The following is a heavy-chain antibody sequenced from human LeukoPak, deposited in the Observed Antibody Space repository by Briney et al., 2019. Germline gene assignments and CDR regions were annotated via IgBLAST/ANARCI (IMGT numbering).Heavy chain of an antibody. Sequence: GGSLRLSCAASGFIFNSYGMHWVRQAPGKGLEWVAFVRNDGNNKYYADSVKGRFTISRDNSKNTLYLQMNSLRAEDTAVYYCAKDTRPYITMIDSWGQGTLVTVSS. V-gene: IGHV3-30*02. CDR2: VRNDGNNK. J-gene: IGHJ5*01. D-gene: IGHD3-22*01. CDR3: AKDTRPYITMIDS. CDR1: GFIFNSYG.